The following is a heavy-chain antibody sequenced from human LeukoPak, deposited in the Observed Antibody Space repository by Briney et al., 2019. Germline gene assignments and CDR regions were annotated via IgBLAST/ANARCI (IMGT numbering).Heavy chain of an antibody. CDR3: ARARRTTVTPFDY. D-gene: IGHD4-17*01. CDR2: IYYSGGT. Sequence: PSVTLSLTCTVSGGSISSGDYYWSWIRQPPGKGLEWIGYIYYSGGTYYNPSLKSRVTISVDTSKNQFSLKLSSVTAADTAVYYCARARRTTVTPFDYWGQGTLVTVSS. CDR1: GGSISSGDYY. J-gene: IGHJ4*02. V-gene: IGHV4-30-4*01.